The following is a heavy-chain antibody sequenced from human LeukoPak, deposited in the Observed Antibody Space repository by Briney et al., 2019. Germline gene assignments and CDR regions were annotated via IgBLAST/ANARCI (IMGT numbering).Heavy chain of an antibody. CDR2: IYPGDSDT. D-gene: IGHD3-10*01. Sequence: PGGPRQISGQSPGSTFTNYWIGGVRQLPGKGGERMGIIYPGDSDTRYIPSFQGHVTISADKSISTAYLQWISLKASHTAIYYCGRSDQLRWFGNTQRPYYYGVDVWGRGTTVTVSS. J-gene: IGHJ6*02. CDR1: GSTFTNYW. CDR3: GRSDQLRWFGNTQRPYYYGVDV. V-gene: IGHV5-51*01.